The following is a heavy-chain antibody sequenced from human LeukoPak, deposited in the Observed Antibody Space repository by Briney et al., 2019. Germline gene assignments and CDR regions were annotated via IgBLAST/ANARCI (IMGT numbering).Heavy chain of an antibody. D-gene: IGHD3-16*01. V-gene: IGHV1-8*01. Sequence: ASVKVSCTASGYTFTSYDFSWVRQASGQGFEWMGWMSPKSGNTGYAQKFQGRVTMTRDTSISTAYMELSSLRSEDTAVYYCARALGGGHIDFWARGTLVTVSS. CDR1: GYTFTSYD. CDR2: MSPKSGNT. J-gene: IGHJ4*02. CDR3: ARALGGGHIDF.